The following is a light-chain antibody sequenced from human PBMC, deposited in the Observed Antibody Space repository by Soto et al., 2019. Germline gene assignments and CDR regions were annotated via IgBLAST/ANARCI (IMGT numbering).Light chain of an antibody. CDR3: SSYTSSSSYV. Sequence: QSVLTQPASVSGSPGQSITISCTGTSSVVGGYKYVSWYQQHPDKAPKLIIYDVTNRPSGISNRFSGSKSGNTASLTISGLQAEDEADYYCSSYTSSSSYVFGTGTEVTVL. CDR2: DVT. V-gene: IGLV2-14*01. CDR1: SSVVGGYKY. J-gene: IGLJ1*01.